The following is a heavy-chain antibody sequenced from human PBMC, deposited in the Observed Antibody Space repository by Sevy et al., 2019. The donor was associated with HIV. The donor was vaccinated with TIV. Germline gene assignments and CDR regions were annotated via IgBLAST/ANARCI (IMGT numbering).Heavy chain of an antibody. J-gene: IGHJ4*01. Sequence: GGYLRLSCAGSGFPFSAYGMQWVRQAPGQGLEWVAVISYEGSPEYHADSVQGRFTISRDNSKNTLYLQMDSLRVDDTAVYYCATSRACSSWYEAHLWGQGTLVTVSS. CDR2: ISYEGSPE. CDR1: GFPFSAYG. V-gene: IGHV3-30*03. CDR3: ATSRACSSWYEAHL. D-gene: IGHD6-13*01.